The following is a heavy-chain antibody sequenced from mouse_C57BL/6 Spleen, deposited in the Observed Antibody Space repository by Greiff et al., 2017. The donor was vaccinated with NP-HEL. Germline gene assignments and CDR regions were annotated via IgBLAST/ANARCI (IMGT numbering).Heavy chain of an antibody. Sequence: QVQLQQSGPELVKPGASVKISCKASGYAFSSSWMNWVKQRPGKGLEWIGRIYPGDGDTNYNGKFKGKATLTADKSSSTAYMQLSSLTSEDSAVYFCARSWLGQGFAYWGQGTLVTVSA. D-gene: IGHD3-3*01. J-gene: IGHJ3*01. CDR3: ARSWLGQGFAY. CDR2: IYPGDGDT. V-gene: IGHV1-82*01. CDR1: GYAFSSSW.